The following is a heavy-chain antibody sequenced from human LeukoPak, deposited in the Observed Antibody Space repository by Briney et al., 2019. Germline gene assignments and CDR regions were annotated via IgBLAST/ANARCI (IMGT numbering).Heavy chain of an antibody. D-gene: IGHD3-16*01. V-gene: IGHV3-43*01. CDR3: TKDNLIYSYPDGGLDY. Sequence: GGSLRLSCAASGFTFGDYTMHWVRQAPGKGLEWVSVISWDGGSTYYADSVKGRCTISRDNSKNSLYLQMNSLRTEDTALYYCTKDNLIYSYPDGGLDYWGQGTLVTVSS. CDR2: ISWDGGST. CDR1: GFTFGDYT. J-gene: IGHJ4*02.